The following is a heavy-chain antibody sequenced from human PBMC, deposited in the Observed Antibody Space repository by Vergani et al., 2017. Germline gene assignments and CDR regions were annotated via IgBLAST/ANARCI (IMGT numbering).Heavy chain of an antibody. CDR3: ARTADYYYYMDV. CDR1: GYTFTSYG. CDR2: INPSGGST. V-gene: IGHV1-46*01. Sequence: QVQLVQSGAEVKKPGASVKVSCKASGYTFTSYGISWVRQAPGQGLEWMGIINPSGGSTSYAQKFQGRVTMTRDTSTSTVYMELSSLRSEDTAVYYCARTADYYYYMDVWGKGTTVTVSS. J-gene: IGHJ6*03.